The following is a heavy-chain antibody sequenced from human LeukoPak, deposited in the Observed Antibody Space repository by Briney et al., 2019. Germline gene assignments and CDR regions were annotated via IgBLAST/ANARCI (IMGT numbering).Heavy chain of an antibody. Sequence: ASVKVSCKASGYIFTGYYIHWVRQAPGQGLEWMGWINPNSGGTNYAQKFQGRVTMTSDTSVSTAYMELNRLRFDDTAVYYCARSLGRLVAGLQNIHWGQGTLVTVSS. CDR1: GYIFTGYY. CDR2: INPNSGGT. V-gene: IGHV1-2*02. CDR3: ARSLGRLVAGLQNIH. J-gene: IGHJ4*02. D-gene: IGHD6-19*01.